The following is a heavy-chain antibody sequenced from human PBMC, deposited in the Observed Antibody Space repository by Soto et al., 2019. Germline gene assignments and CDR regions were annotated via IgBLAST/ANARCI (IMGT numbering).Heavy chain of an antibody. Sequence: ASVKVSCKASGYTFISYAIHWVRQAPGQRLEWMGWINAGNGNTKYSQKFQGRVTITRDTSASTAYMELTSLRSEDTAVYYCARELQGLYYFDYWGQGALVTVSS. CDR2: INAGNGNT. CDR1: GYTFISYA. CDR3: ARELQGLYYFDY. V-gene: IGHV1-3*01. J-gene: IGHJ4*02. D-gene: IGHD2-15*01.